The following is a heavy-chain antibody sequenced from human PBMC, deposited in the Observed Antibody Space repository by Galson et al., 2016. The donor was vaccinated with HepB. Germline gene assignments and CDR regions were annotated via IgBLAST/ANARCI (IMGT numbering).Heavy chain of an antibody. D-gene: IGHD6-19*01. Sequence: QSGAEVKKPGESLRTSCKASGYTFSSIGISWLRQAPGQGLEWMGWISGFNGNTNYAPKVQGRVTMTTDTSTGTAYMALNSLRVEDTAVYYCAREANSGWYRVVDYWGLGTLVTVSS. CDR1: GYTFSSIG. V-gene: IGHV1-18*01. J-gene: IGHJ4*02. CDR3: AREANSGWYRVVDY. CDR2: ISGFNGNT.